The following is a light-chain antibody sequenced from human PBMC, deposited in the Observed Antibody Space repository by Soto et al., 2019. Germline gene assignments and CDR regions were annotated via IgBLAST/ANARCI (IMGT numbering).Light chain of an antibody. J-gene: IGKJ1*01. CDR2: DAS. V-gene: IGKV3-15*01. CDR1: ETVSSD. CDR3: QQYNNWPQT. Sequence: EIVLTQSPGTLSLSPGDRAALSCRASETVSSDFLAWYQQKPGQAPRLLIYDASTRATGIPARFSGSGSGTDFTLTISGLQSEDFAVYYCQQYNNWPQTFGQGTRVDI.